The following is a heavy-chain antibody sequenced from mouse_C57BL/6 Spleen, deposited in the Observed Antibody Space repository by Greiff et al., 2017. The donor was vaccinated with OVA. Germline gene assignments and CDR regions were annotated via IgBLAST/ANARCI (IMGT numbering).Heavy chain of an antibody. CDR3: ARVSLYYYAMDY. Sequence: EVKLMESGGGLVKPGGSLKLSCAASGFTFSDYGMHWVRQAPEKGLEWVAYISSGSSTIYYADTVKGRFTISRDNAKNTLFLQMTSLRSEDTAVYYCARVSLYYYAMDYWGQGTSVTVSS. CDR2: ISSGSSTI. CDR1: GFTFSDYG. V-gene: IGHV5-17*01. D-gene: IGHD6-1*01. J-gene: IGHJ4*01.